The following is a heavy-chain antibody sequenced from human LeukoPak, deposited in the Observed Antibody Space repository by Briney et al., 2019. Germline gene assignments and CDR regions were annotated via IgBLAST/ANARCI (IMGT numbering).Heavy chain of an antibody. J-gene: IGHJ4*02. CDR2: IFPKSGAT. Sequence: ASVKVSCKASGYTFTYSYIHWVRQAPGQGLEWMGWIFPKSGATNYAQKFQVRVTMTRDTSISTAYMELSRLRYDDTAVYYCASSQVGATLRDWGQGALVTVSS. CDR3: ASSQVGATLRD. CDR1: GYTFTYSY. V-gene: IGHV1-2*02. D-gene: IGHD1-26*01.